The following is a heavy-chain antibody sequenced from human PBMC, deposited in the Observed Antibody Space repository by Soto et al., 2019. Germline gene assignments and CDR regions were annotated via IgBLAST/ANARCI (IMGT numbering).Heavy chain of an antibody. CDR3: ARALGAYGMDV. V-gene: IGHV3-33*01. D-gene: IGHD3-16*01. CDR1: GFTFSSYG. CDR2: IWYDGRNK. Sequence: QVQLVESGGGVVQPGRSLRLSCAASGFTFSSYGMHWVRQAPGKGLERVAVIWYDGRNKYYADSVKGRFTISRDNSKNTLYQQMNSLRAEDTAVYYCARALGAYGMDVWGQGTTVTVSS. J-gene: IGHJ6*02.